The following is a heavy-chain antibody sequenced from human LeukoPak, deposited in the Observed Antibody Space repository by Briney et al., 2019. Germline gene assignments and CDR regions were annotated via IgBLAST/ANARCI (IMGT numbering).Heavy chain of an antibody. Sequence: SETLSLTCTVSGGSISSGGYYWSWIRQPPGKGLEWIGYIYHSGSTYYNPSLKSRVTISVDRSKNQFSLKLSSVTAADTAVYYCARHSYSSSWYAQNWFDPWGQGTLVTVSS. J-gene: IGHJ5*02. D-gene: IGHD6-13*01. CDR3: ARHSYSSSWYAQNWFDP. CDR2: IYHSGST. V-gene: IGHV4-30-2*01. CDR1: GGSISSGGYY.